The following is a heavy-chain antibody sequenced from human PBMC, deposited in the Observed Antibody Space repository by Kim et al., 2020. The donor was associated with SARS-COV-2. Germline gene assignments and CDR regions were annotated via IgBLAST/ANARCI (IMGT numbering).Heavy chain of an antibody. V-gene: IGHV1-3*01. CDR3: ARRGWTAMVPFDY. Sequence: ASVKVSCKASGYTFTSYAMHWVRQAPGQRLEWMGWINAGNSNTKYSQKFQGRVTITRDTSASTAYMELSSLRSEDTAVYYCARRGWTAMVPFDYWGQGTL. J-gene: IGHJ4*02. CDR1: GYTFTSYA. CDR2: INAGNSNT. D-gene: IGHD5-18*01.